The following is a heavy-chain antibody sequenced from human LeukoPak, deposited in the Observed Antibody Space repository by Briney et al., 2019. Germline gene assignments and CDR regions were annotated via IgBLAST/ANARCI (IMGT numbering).Heavy chain of an antibody. Sequence: GGSLRLSCAASGFTFSVSAMYWVRQASGKGLEWIGRIRNKANNYATAYAASVKGRFTISREDSKNTAYLQMNSLKTEDTAVYYCTYTSSSGVVYWGQGTLVTVSS. J-gene: IGHJ4*02. V-gene: IGHV3-73*01. D-gene: IGHD6-6*01. CDR3: TYTSSSGVVY. CDR2: IRNKANNYAT. CDR1: GFTFSVSA.